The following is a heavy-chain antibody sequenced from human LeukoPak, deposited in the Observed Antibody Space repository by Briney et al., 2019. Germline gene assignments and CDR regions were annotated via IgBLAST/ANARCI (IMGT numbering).Heavy chain of an antibody. V-gene: IGHV4-4*07. J-gene: IGHJ3*02. CDR1: GGSISSYY. CDR2: IYTSGGT. Sequence: SETLSLTCTVSGGSISSYYWSWIRQPAGKGLEWIGRIYTSGGTNYNPSLKSRVTMSVDTSKNQFSLRLSSVTAADTAVYYCARVRWPNAFDIWGQGTMVTVSS. CDR3: ARVRWPNAFDI. D-gene: IGHD6-13*01.